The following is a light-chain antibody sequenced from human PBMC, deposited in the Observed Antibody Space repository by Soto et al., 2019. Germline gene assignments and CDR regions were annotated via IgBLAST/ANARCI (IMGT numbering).Light chain of an antibody. V-gene: IGLV2-11*01. CDR2: DVS. CDR3: CAYAGTRAPYV. Sequence: LTYPRPMSRSPGQSITISCTGSSSDVGANNFVSWYQQQPGRAPKLLISDVSQRPSGVPERFSGSKSGNTASLAISGLQAEDEADYYCCAYAGTRAPYVFGSGTKVTVL. CDR1: SSDVGANNF. J-gene: IGLJ1*01.